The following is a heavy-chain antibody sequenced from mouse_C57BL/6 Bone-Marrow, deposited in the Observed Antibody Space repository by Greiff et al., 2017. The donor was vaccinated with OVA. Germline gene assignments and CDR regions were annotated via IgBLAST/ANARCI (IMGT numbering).Heavy chain of an antibody. Sequence: VKLQESGPELVKPGASVKISCKASGYSFTSYYIHWVKQRPGQGLEWIGWIYPGSGNTKYNEKFKGKATLTADTSSSTAYMQLSSLTSEDSAVYYCARRTAQGYWGQGTTLTVSS. CDR3: ARRTAQGY. J-gene: IGHJ2*01. V-gene: IGHV1-66*01. D-gene: IGHD3-3*01. CDR1: GYSFTSYY. CDR2: IYPGSGNT.